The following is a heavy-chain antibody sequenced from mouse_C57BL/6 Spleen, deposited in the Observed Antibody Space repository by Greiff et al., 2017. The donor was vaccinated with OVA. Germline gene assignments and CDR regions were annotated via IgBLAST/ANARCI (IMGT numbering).Heavy chain of an antibody. CDR2: INPSSGYT. CDR3: ARKDDYDGFAY. D-gene: IGHD2-4*01. J-gene: IGHJ3*01. CDR1: GYTFTSYT. V-gene: IGHV1-4*01. Sequence: VMLVESGAELARPGASVKMSCKASGYTFTSYTMHWVKQRPGQGLEWIGYINPSSGYTKYNQKFKDKATLTADKSSSTAYMQLSSLTSEDSAVYYCARKDDYDGFAYWGQGTLVTVSA.